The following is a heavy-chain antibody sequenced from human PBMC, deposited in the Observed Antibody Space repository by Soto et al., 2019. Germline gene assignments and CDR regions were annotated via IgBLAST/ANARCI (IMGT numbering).Heavy chain of an antibody. CDR1: GYTFTSDG. J-gene: IGHJ5*01. Sequence: ASVKVSCKASGYTFTSDGISWVRQAPGQGLEWMGWISAYNGNTNYAQKLQGRVTMTTDTSTSTAYLELRSLRSDDTAVYYCARKPDYYDISGSQAHKSFDSWCQGTLVTLSS. V-gene: IGHV1-18*04. CDR3: ARKPDYYDISGSQAHKSFDS. D-gene: IGHD3-22*01. CDR2: ISAYNGNT.